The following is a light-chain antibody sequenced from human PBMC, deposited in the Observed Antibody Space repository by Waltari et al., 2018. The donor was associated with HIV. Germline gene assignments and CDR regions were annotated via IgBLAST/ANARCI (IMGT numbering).Light chain of an antibody. V-gene: IGLV2-18*02. CDR2: EVK. CDR1: SSDIGSYHR. CDR3: SSYKNNNTIV. J-gene: IGLJ1*01. Sequence: QSALTQPPSVSASPGQSVTIPCTGTSSDIGSYHRVSWYLQPPGTAPRIIIYEVKNRPSGVPDRFSASKSGNTASLTISGLQAEDEADYYCSSYKNNNTIVFGTGTKVTVL.